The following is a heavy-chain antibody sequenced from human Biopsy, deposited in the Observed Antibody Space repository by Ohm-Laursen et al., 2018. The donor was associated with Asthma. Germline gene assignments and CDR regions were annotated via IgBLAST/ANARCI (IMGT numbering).Heavy chain of an antibody. Sequence: SLRLSCAASGFTFRSYGMHWVRPAPGKGLEWVAFLSYDGSNKYYGDSVKGRFTISRDNSKNTLYLQMDSLRAEDTAVYYCSSYEVVTAILPMDVWGQGTTVTVSS. CDR2: LSYDGSNK. CDR3: SSYEVVTAILPMDV. V-gene: IGHV3-30*03. CDR1: GFTFRSYG. D-gene: IGHD2-21*02. J-gene: IGHJ6*02.